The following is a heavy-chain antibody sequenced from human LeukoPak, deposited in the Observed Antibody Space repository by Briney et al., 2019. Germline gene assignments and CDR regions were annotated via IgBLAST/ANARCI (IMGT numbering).Heavy chain of an antibody. D-gene: IGHD6-19*01. CDR3: AKGTSTYSSGSFDY. Sequence: GGSLRLSCAASGFIFSNYGMHWVRQAPGKGLEWVISISGSGSTTFYADSVKGRFTISRDNSNNMLYLQMTSLRAEDTAVYYCAKGTSTYSSGSFDYWGRGTLVTVSS. CDR2: ISGSGSTT. J-gene: IGHJ4*02. V-gene: IGHV3-23*01. CDR1: GFIFSNYG.